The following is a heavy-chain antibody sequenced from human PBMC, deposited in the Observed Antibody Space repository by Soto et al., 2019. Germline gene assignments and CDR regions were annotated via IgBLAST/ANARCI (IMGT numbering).Heavy chain of an antibody. CDR1: GFPFSIYS. Sequence: GGSLRLSCAASGFPFSIYSMNLVRQSPGKGLEWVSSISSSSSYIYYADSVKGRFTISRDNAKNSLYLQMNSLRAEDTAVYYCARGPRQSIEDRHFDYWGQGTLVTVSS. CDR2: ISSSSSYI. V-gene: IGHV3-21*01. CDR3: ARGPRQSIEDRHFDY. J-gene: IGHJ4*02. D-gene: IGHD6-6*01.